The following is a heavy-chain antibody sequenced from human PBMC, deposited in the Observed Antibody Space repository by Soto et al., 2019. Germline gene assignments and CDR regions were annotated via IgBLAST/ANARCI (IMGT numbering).Heavy chain of an antibody. CDR2: IIPIFGTA. V-gene: IGHV1-69*12. CDR1: GGTFSSYA. D-gene: IGHD6-19*01. CDR3: ARGGASGSGWAIIDY. Sequence: QVQLVQSGAEVKKPGSSVKVSCKASGGTFSSYAISWVRQAPGQGLEWMGGIIPIFGTANYAQKFQGRVTITADASTSTSYMELSSRRAEGRAVYYGARGGASGSGWAIIDYWGQGTLVTVPS. J-gene: IGHJ4*02.